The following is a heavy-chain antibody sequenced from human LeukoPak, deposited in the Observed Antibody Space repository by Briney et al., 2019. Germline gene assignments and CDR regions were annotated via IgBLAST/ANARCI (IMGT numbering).Heavy chain of an antibody. Sequence: GGSLRLSCEASGFTFDDYGMSWVRQAPGKGLEWVSGITWNGGNTGYADSVKGRFTISRDNAKNSLYLQMNSLKGEDTALYYCARDVGSSGRYDHWGQGILVTVSS. D-gene: IGHD6-19*01. V-gene: IGHV3-20*04. CDR3: ARDVGSSGRYDH. CDR1: GFTFDDYG. CDR2: ITWNGGNT. J-gene: IGHJ4*02.